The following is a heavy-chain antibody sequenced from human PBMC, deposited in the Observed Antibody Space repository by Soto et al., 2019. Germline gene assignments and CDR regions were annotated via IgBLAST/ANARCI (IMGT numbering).Heavy chain of an antibody. CDR2: IYYSGST. Sequence: SETLSLTCTVSGGSISSSSYYWGWIRQPPGKGLEWIGSIYYSGSTYYNPSLKSRVTISVDTSKNQFSLKLSSVTAADTAVYYCASMVYAIVFWSNWIDPWGQATLVTVSS. D-gene: IGHD2-8*01. V-gene: IGHV4-39*01. J-gene: IGHJ5*02. CDR1: GGSISSSSYY. CDR3: ASMVYAIVFWSNWIDP.